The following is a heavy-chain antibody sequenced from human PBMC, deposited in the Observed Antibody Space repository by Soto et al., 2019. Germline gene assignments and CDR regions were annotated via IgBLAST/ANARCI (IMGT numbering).Heavy chain of an antibody. J-gene: IGHJ5*02. D-gene: IGHD3-3*01. CDR2: INAGNGNT. CDR1: GYTFTSYA. CDR3: ARDRSFYDLWSGYSNWFGP. V-gene: IGHV1-3*01. Sequence: ASVKVSCKASGYTFTSYAMHWVRQAPGQRLEWMGWINAGNGNTKYSQKFQGRVTITRDTSASTAYMELSSLRSEDTAVYYCARDRSFYDLWSGYSNWFGPWGEGTLFTVS.